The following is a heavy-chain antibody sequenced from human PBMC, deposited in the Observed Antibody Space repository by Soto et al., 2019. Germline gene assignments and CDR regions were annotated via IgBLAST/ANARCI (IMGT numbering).Heavy chain of an antibody. Sequence: VQLVESGGGLVQPGGSLKLSCAASGFIFSDSALHWVRQASGNGLEWVGRIRRKANNYATTYAASVEGRFAISRDDLKTTACLQMDSLKPEDTAIYYCTRGRDVWSGYPMYYVDYWGQGALVTVAS. CDR2: IRRKANNYAT. CDR3: TRGRDVWSGYPMYYVDY. J-gene: IGHJ4*02. V-gene: IGHV3-73*02. D-gene: IGHD3-3*01. CDR1: GFIFSDSA.